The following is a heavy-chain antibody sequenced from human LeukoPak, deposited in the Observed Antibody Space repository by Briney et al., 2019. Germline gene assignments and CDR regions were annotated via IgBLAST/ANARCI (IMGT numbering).Heavy chain of an antibody. CDR2: ASGSGGST. Sequence: GGSLRLSCAASGFTLSSYAMSWVRQAPGKGLEWVSSASGSGGSTYYADSVKGRFTISRDNSKNTLYLQMNSLRAEDTAVYYCAKDLGSVVTPPSLDYWGQGTLVTVSS. V-gene: IGHV3-23*01. D-gene: IGHD4-23*01. CDR3: AKDLGSVVTPPSLDY. J-gene: IGHJ4*02. CDR1: GFTLSSYA.